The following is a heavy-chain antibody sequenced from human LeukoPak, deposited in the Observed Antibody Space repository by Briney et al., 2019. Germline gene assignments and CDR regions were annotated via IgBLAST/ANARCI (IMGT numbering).Heavy chain of an antibody. D-gene: IGHD3-3*01. Sequence: GGSLRLSCAASGFTFSSYSMNWVRQAPGKGLEWVSYISSSSSTIYYADSVKGRFTISRDNAKNSLYLQMNSLRAEDTAVYYCARVEWSKAVNWFDPWGQGTLVTVSS. CDR3: ARVEWSKAVNWFDP. J-gene: IGHJ5*02. CDR1: GFTFSSYS. V-gene: IGHV3-48*04. CDR2: ISSSSSTI.